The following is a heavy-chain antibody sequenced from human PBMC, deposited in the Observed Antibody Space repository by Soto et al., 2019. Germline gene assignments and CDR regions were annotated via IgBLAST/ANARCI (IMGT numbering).Heavy chain of an antibody. D-gene: IGHD2-2*01. V-gene: IGHV3-33*01. CDR1: GFTFSSYG. Sequence: GGSLRLSCAASGFTFSSYGMHWVRQAPGKGLEWVAVIWYDGSNKYYADSVKGRFTISRDNSKNTLYLQMNSLRAEDTAVYYCARARGYCSSTSCSDIIDYWGQGTLVTVSS. J-gene: IGHJ4*02. CDR3: ARARGYCSSTSCSDIIDY. CDR2: IWYDGSNK.